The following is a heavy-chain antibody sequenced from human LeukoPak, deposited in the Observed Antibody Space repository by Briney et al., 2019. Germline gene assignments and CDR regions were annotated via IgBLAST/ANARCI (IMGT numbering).Heavy chain of an antibody. V-gene: IGHV1-46*01. D-gene: IGHD1-26*01. Sequence: ASVKVSCKASGYTFTSYYMHWVRQAPGQGLEWMGIINPSGGSTSYAQKFQGRVTMTRDTSTSTVYMELSSLISEDTAVYYCARDRRCSGSYYWFDPWGQGTLVTVSS. CDR3: ARDRRCSGSYYWFDP. CDR2: INPSGGST. CDR1: GYTFTSYY. J-gene: IGHJ5*02.